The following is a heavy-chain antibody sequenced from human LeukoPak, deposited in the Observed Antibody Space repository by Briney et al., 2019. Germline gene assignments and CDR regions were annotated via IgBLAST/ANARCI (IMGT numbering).Heavy chain of an antibody. CDR3: ARRYGSGSYFDH. D-gene: IGHD3-10*01. J-gene: IGHJ4*02. CDR1: GFTFNNYA. CDR2: IHYSGST. V-gene: IGHV4-39*01. Sequence: GSLRLSCAASGFTFNNYAMSWVRQPPGKGLEYLGSIHYSGSTYYNPSLKSRVTISVDTSKNQFSLRLSSVTASDTAVYYCARRYGSGSYFDHWGQGTLVTVSS.